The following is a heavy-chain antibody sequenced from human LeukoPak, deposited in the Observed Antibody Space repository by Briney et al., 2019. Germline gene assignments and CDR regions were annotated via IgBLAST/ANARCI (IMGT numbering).Heavy chain of an antibody. CDR2: MSGRGGST. CDR1: GFTFSSYS. CDR3: AKRSLGTSCGLAAAFDS. J-gene: IGHJ3*02. V-gene: IGHV3-23*01. D-gene: IGHD1-14*01. Sequence: GGSLRLSCAASGFTFSSYSINWVRQAPRKGLDWVSAMSGRGGSTHYADSVKGRFTISRDNSKNTLYLQMNSLRAEDKAVYYCAKRSLGTSCGLAAAFDSWGKGTIVTVSS.